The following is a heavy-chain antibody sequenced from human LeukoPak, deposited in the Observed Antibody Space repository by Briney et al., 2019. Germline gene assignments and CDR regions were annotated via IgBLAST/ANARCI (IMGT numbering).Heavy chain of an antibody. J-gene: IGHJ6*03. D-gene: IGHD3-10*01. V-gene: IGHV3-21*01. CDR1: GFTFSSYS. CDR2: ISSSSSYI. Sequence: GGSLRLSCAASGFTFSSYSMNWVRQAPGKGLEWVSSISSSSSYIYYADSVKGRFTISRDNSKNTLYLQMNSLRAEDTAVYYCAKDGVGYYGSGSYFEYYYYYMDVWGKGTTVTISS. CDR3: AKDGVGYYGSGSYFEYYYYYMDV.